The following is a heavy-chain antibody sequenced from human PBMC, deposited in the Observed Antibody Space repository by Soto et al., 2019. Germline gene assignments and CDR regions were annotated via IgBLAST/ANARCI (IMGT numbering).Heavy chain of an antibody. CDR2: IIPILGIA. CDR3: ARQLGYGAQRHFDY. V-gene: IGHV1-69*02. Sequence: ASVKVSCKASGGTFSSYTISWVRQAPGQGLEWMGRIIPILGIANYAQKFQGRVTITADKSTSTAYMELSSLRSEDTAVYYCARQLGYGAQRHFDYWGQGTLVTVSS. J-gene: IGHJ4*02. CDR1: GGTFSSYT. D-gene: IGHD4-17*01.